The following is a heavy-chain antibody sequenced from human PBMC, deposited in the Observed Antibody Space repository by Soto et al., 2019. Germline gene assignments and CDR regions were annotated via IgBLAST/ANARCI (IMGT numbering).Heavy chain of an antibody. J-gene: IGHJ3*02. CDR2: ISYDGSNK. V-gene: IGHV3-30*18. Sequence: QVQLVESGGGVVQPGRSLRLSCAASGFTFSSYGMHWVRQAPGKGLEWVAVISYDGSNKYYADSVKGRFTISRDNSKNTLYLQMNSLRAEDTAVYYCAKDISSGWLPGESFDIWGQGTMVTVSS. D-gene: IGHD6-19*01. CDR1: GFTFSSYG. CDR3: AKDISSGWLPGESFDI.